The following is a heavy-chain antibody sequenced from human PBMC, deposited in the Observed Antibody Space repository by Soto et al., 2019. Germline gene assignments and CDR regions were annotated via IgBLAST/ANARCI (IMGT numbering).Heavy chain of an antibody. D-gene: IGHD3-22*01. CDR2: IYYSGST. J-gene: IGHJ4*02. Sequence: SETLSLTCTVSGGSISSSSYYWGWIRQPPGKGLEWIGSIYYSGSTYYNPSLKSRVTISVDTSKNQFSLKLSSVTAADTAVYYCARQSGVVVITYYFDYWGQGTLVTVS. CDR3: ARQSGVVVITYYFDY. V-gene: IGHV4-39*01. CDR1: GGSISSSSYY.